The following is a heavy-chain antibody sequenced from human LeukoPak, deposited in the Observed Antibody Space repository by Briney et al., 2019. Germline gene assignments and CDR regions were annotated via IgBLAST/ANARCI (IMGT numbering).Heavy chain of an antibody. CDR3: AREYPPRYYYDSSGYLDY. J-gene: IGHJ4*02. V-gene: IGHV3-33*01. CDR1: GFTFSSYG. Sequence: GRSLRLSCAASGFTFSSYGMHWVRQAPGKGLEWVAVIWYDGSNKYYADSVKGRLTISRDNSKNALYLQMNSLRAEDTAVYYCAREYPPRYYYDSSGYLDYWGQGTLVTVSS. D-gene: IGHD3-22*01. CDR2: IWYDGSNK.